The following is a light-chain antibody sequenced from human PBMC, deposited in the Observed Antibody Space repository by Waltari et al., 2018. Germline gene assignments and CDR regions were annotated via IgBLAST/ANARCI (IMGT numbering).Light chain of an antibody. J-gene: IGKJ2*01. V-gene: IGKV3-15*01. Sequence: EIVITQSTATLSVSRGESATLSCRASQSISTNLAWYQQKSGHAPSPLVYGASTRATGIPARFSGSGSGTEFSLTISSLQSEDFAVYYCQQYNNWPYTFGQGTKLEIK. CDR1: QSISTN. CDR3: QQYNNWPYT. CDR2: GAS.